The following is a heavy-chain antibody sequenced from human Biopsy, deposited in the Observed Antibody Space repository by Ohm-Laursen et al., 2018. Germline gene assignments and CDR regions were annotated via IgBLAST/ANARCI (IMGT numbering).Heavy chain of an antibody. J-gene: IGHJ6*02. CDR2: IYYSVVT. Sequence: GTLSLTCSVSGDSVTKYYWSWIRQPPGKGLEWIGHIYYSVVTNYNPSLQSRVSISVGTSRNQVSLTLSSVTAADTAVYYCARDSGILNYGNFKYYHYYGMDVWGQGTKVTVSS. CDR1: GDSVTKYY. V-gene: IGHV4-59*02. CDR3: ARDSGILNYGNFKYYHYYGMDV. D-gene: IGHD4-11*01.